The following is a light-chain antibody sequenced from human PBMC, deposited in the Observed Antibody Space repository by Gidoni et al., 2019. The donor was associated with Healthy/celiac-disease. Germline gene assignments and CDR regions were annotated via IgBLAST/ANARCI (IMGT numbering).Light chain of an antibody. Sequence: IQMTQSPSTLSASVGDRVTIPCRASQSISSWLAWYQQKPGKAPKLLIYDASSLESGVPSRFSGSGSGTEFTLTISSLQPDDCATYYCQQYNSAGTFGQGTKVEIK. J-gene: IGKJ1*01. V-gene: IGKV1-5*01. CDR1: QSISSW. CDR2: DAS. CDR3: QQYNSAGT.